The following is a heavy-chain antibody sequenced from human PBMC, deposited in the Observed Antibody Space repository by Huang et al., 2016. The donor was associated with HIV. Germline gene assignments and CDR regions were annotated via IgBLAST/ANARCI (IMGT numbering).Heavy chain of an antibody. J-gene: IGHJ6*03. CDR1: RFTFSNYA. CDR2: ISYDGSNK. D-gene: IGHD5-12*01. CDR3: ARDLWLRDLYYYYYMDV. V-gene: IGHV3-30-3*01. Sequence: QVQLVESGGGVVQPGRSLRLSCAASRFTFSNYAMHWVRQAPGKGLDVVAVISYDGSNKYYADSVKGRFTISRDNSKNTLYLQMNSLRAEDTAVYYCARDLWLRDLYYYYYMDVWGKGTTVTVSS.